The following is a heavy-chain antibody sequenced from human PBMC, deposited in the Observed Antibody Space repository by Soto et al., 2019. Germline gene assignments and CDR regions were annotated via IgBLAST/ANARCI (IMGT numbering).Heavy chain of an antibody. D-gene: IGHD3-16*02. CDR2: ISGSGGST. Sequence: GESLKISCAASGFTFSSYAMSWVRQAPGKGLEWVSAISGSGGSTYYADSVKGRFTISRDNSKNTLYLQMNSLRAEDTAVYYCAKPLPKYYYYYYYMDVWGKGTTVTVSS. J-gene: IGHJ6*03. CDR1: GFTFSSYA. CDR3: AKPLPKYYYYYYYMDV. V-gene: IGHV3-23*01.